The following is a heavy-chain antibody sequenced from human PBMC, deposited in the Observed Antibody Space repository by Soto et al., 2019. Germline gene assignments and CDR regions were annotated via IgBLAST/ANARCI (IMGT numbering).Heavy chain of an antibody. Sequence: QVQLVQSGAEVKKPGASVKVSCKASGYTFTSYGISWVRQAPGQGLEWMGWISAYNGNTNYAQKLQGRVTMTTDTSTSTAYMELRSLRSDDTAVYYCARDSYPYYYDSSGSYHFDYWGQGTLVTVSS. J-gene: IGHJ4*02. CDR3: ARDSYPYYYDSSGSYHFDY. CDR2: ISAYNGNT. V-gene: IGHV1-18*04. D-gene: IGHD3-22*01. CDR1: GYTFTSYG.